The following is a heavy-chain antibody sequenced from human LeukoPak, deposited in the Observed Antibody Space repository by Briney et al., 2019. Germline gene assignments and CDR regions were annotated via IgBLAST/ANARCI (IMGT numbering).Heavy chain of an antibody. CDR2: SSSNGGST. V-gene: IGHV3-64D*06. CDR1: GFTFSTLP. CDR3: VNQISGWVY. D-gene: IGHD6-19*01. J-gene: IGHJ4*02. Sequence: GGSLRLSCSASGFTFSTLPMHWVRQAPGKGLEYVSGSSSNGGSTYYADSAKGRFIISRDNSKNTLYLQMSSLRPEDTAVYYCVNQISGWVYWGQGTLVTVST.